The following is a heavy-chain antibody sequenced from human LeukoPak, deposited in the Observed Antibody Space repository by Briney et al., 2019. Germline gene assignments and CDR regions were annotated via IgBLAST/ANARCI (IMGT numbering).Heavy chain of an antibody. CDR2: MNPNSGNT. Sequence: AASVQVSCKASGYTFTSYDINWVRHATGQGLEWMGWMNPNSGNTGYAQKFQGRVTMTRNTSISTAYMELSSLRSEDTAVYYWARGSRDGYNAKTYYYYYMDVWGKGTTVTVSS. CDR3: ARGSRDGYNAKTYYYYYMDV. CDR1: GYTFTSYD. J-gene: IGHJ6*03. V-gene: IGHV1-8*01. D-gene: IGHD5-24*01.